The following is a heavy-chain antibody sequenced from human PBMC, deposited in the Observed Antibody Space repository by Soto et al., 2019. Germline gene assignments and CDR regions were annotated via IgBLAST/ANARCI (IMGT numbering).Heavy chain of an antibody. CDR2: IYHSGST. D-gene: IGHD6-13*01. Sequence: SETLSLTCAVSGGSISSSNWWSWVRQPPGKGLEWIGEIYHSGSTNYNPSLKSRVTISVDKSKNQFSLRLSSVTAADTAVYYCARAAMGASSWPFDYWGQGTLVTSPQ. V-gene: IGHV4-4*02. CDR1: GGSISSSNW. J-gene: IGHJ4*02. CDR3: ARAAMGASSWPFDY.